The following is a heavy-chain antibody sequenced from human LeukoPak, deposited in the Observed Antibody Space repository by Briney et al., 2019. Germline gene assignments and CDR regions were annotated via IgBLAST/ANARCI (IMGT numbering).Heavy chain of an antibody. CDR1: GGTFSSYA. CDR3: ARDSESITMVRGVIITGGFDY. V-gene: IGHV1-69*05. D-gene: IGHD3-10*01. CDR2: IIPIFGTA. J-gene: IGHJ4*02. Sequence: SVKVSCKASGGTFSSYAISWVRQAPGQGLEWMGGIIPIFGTANYAQKFQGRVTITTDESTSTAYMELSSLRSEDTAVYYCARDSESITMVRGVIITGGFDYWGQGTLVTVSS.